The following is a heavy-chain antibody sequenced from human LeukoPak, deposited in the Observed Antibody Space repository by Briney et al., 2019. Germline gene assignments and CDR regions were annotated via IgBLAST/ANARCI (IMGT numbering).Heavy chain of an antibody. Sequence: PSETLSLTCTVSDDSISDYYRGWIRQPAGKGLEWIGRFWTSGSTNYNPSLKSRVTMSVDTSKNQFSLKLSSVTAADTAVYYCASGSSSWSFDYWGQGTLVTVSS. J-gene: IGHJ4*02. CDR1: DDSISDYY. D-gene: IGHD6-13*01. V-gene: IGHV4-4*07. CDR3: ASGSSSWSFDY. CDR2: FWTSGST.